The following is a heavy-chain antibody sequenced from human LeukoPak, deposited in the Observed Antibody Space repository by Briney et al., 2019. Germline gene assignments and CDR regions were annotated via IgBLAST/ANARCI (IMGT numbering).Heavy chain of an antibody. CDR3: ARSPDSSGYWDAFDI. CDR1: GGSISGYY. V-gene: IGHV4-59*08. J-gene: IGHJ3*02. D-gene: IGHD3-22*01. CDR2: ISHCESA. Sequence: SEPLSLTCTVSGGSISGYYWSWIGPPPGKGLEWIGYISHCESADSNPPLKSRVTISVDTSKNKFSLKLTSVTAADTAVYYCARSPDSSGYWDAFDIWGQGTMVTVSS.